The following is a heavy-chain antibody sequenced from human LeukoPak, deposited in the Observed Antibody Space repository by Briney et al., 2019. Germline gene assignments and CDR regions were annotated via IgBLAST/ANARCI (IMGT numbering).Heavy chain of an antibody. Sequence: SETLSLTCTVSVGSISSYYRSTIRQPLGKGLECIGYIYYSGSTNYNPPLQSRAATPADTSKNQFPLKLSSVTAADTVVYYCSRQYGSGSYLVSWFDPWGQGTLVTVSS. J-gene: IGHJ5*02. CDR3: SRQYGSGSYLVSWFDP. V-gene: IGHV4-59*01. CDR2: IYYSGST. CDR1: VGSISSYY. D-gene: IGHD3-10*01.